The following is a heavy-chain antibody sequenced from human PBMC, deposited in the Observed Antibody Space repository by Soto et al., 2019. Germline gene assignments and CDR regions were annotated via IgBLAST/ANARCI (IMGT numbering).Heavy chain of an antibody. CDR2: VYTSGTT. V-gene: IGHV4-4*07. CDR1: GGSMTSHY. CDR3: ARGHCTSHICYPSDC. J-gene: IGHJ4*02. D-gene: IGHD2-8*01. Sequence: QVQLQESGPGLVKPSETLSLTCSVSGGSMTSHYWSWIRQPAGKGLEWIGRVYTSGTTDYNPSLKSRVTMSVDTSKNQFSLKLSSVTAADTAVYFCARGHCTSHICYPSDCWGPGTLVTVSS.